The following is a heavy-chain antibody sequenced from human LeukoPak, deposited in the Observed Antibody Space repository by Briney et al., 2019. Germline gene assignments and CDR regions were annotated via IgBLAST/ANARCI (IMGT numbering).Heavy chain of an antibody. CDR2: INPSGGST. J-gene: IGHJ5*02. CDR1: GYTFTSYY. CDR3: ALGDYGFGGVIPFDP. V-gene: IGHV1-46*01. Sequence: SVKVSCKESGYTFTSYYMHWVRQAPGQGLEWMGIINPSGGSTSYAQKFQGRVTITADESTSTAYMELSSLRSEDTAVYYCALGDYGFGGVIPFDPWGQGTLVTVSS. D-gene: IGHD3-16*01.